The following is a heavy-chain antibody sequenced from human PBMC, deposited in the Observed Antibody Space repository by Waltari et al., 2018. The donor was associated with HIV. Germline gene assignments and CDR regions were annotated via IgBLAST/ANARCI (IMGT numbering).Heavy chain of an antibody. Sequence: QVQLVQSGAEVKKPGASVKVSCKASGYTFTGYYMHWVRTAPGQGLEWMGRINPNSGGTNYAQKFQGRVTMTRDTSISTAYMELSRLRSDDTAVYYCARAHGQVIYYYYGMDVWGQGTTVTVSS. CDR1: GYTFTGYY. D-gene: IGHD3-22*01. CDR2: INPNSGGT. J-gene: IGHJ6*02. V-gene: IGHV1-2*06. CDR3: ARAHGQVIYYYYGMDV.